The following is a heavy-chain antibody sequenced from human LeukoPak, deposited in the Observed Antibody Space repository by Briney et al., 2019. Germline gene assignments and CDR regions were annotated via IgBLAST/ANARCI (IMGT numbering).Heavy chain of an antibody. D-gene: IGHD6-13*01. CDR3: AKDGAAGRRGADAFDI. CDR1: EFTFDDYT. Sequence: GGSLRLSCAASEFTFDDYTMHWVRQAPGKGLEWVSAISGSGGSTYYADSVKGRFTISRDNSKNTLYLQMNSLRAEDTAVYYCAKDGAAGRRGADAFDIWGRGTMVTVSS. V-gene: IGHV3-23*01. J-gene: IGHJ3*02. CDR2: ISGSGGST.